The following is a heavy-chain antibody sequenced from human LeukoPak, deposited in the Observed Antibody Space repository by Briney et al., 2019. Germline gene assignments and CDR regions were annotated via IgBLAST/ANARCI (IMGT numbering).Heavy chain of an antibody. Sequence: GGSLSLSCAASGFTFSNTWMNWVRQAPGKGLEWVGRIQSKTDGGTTEYTAPVKGRFTISRDDSKTTLYLQMNSLKTEDTAVYYCATLTVRGVINIWGQGTLVTVSS. J-gene: IGHJ4*02. V-gene: IGHV3-15*01. CDR1: GFTFSNTW. CDR2: IQSKTDGGTT. CDR3: ATLTVRGVINI. D-gene: IGHD3-10*01.